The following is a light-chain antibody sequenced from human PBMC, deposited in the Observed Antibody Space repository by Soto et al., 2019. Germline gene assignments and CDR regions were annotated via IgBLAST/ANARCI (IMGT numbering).Light chain of an antibody. V-gene: IGKV3-11*01. CDR2: DAS. CDR3: QQRDSWPPT. J-gene: IGKJ1*01. Sequence: IVLTQSPATLSLSPGERATLSYRASESVSRSLVWYRQKPGQAPRLLIYDASNRATGTPARFSGSGSGTDFILTISSREPEDFAVYYCQQRDSWPPTFGQGTKVDI. CDR1: ESVSRS.